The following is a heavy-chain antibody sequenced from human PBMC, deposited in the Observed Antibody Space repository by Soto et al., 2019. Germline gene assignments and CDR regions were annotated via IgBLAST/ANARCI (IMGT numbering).Heavy chain of an antibody. V-gene: IGHV4-59*01. D-gene: IGHD1-26*01. J-gene: IGHJ3*02. CDR2: IYYSGST. CDR3: ARGKMYSGSYNAFDI. CDR1: GGSISSYY. Sequence: SETLSLTCTVSGGSISSYYWSWIRQPPGKGLEWIGYIYYSGSTNSKPSLKTRVTISVDTYKNQFSLKLSSVTAADTAVYYCARGKMYSGSYNAFDIWGQGPMVTVSS.